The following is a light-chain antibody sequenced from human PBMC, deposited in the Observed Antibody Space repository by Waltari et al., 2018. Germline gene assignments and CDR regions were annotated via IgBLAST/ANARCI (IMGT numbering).Light chain of an antibody. V-gene: IGLV5-45*03. CDR2: YRSDSDK. CDR1: LAINVDTYR. J-gene: IGLJ2*01. CDR3: MIWHSNAVV. Sequence: QAVLTQPSSLSASPGASARPPCPLRLAINVDTYRLYSHPHNPGRPPQYLLRYRSDSDKHHDSRVPRRFSGSKDASANAGILLISGLQSEDEADYYCMIWHSNAVVFGGGTTLTVL.